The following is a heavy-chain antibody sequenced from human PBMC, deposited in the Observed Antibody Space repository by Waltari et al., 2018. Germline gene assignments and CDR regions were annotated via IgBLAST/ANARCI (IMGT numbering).Heavy chain of an antibody. CDR3: ARGGYDSSGYYYQTGYFDY. Sequence: LQLQESGPGLVKPSETLSLTCTVSGGSISSSSYYWGWIRQPPGKGLEWVSVIYSGGSTYYADSVKGRFTISRDNSKNTLYLQMNSLRAEDTAVYYCARGGYDSSGYYYQTGYFDYWGQGTLVTVSS. J-gene: IGHJ4*02. CDR1: GGSISSSSYY. V-gene: IGHV3-53*01. CDR2: IYSGGST. D-gene: IGHD3-22*01.